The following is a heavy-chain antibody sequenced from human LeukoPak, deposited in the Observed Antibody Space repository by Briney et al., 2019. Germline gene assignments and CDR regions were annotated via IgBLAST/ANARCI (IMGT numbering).Heavy chain of an antibody. Sequence: PGGSLRLSCAASGFSFSDAWMSWVRQAPGKGLEWVGHIKSRTDGGTTDYAAPVKGRFTISRDDSKNMLHLQMNSLRSEDTAVYYCAKEPHSDYSDHTDSFDIWGQGTMVTVSS. V-gene: IGHV3-15*05. CDR1: GFSFSDAW. D-gene: IGHD4-17*01. CDR2: IKSRTDGGTT. CDR3: AKEPHSDYSDHTDSFDI. J-gene: IGHJ3*02.